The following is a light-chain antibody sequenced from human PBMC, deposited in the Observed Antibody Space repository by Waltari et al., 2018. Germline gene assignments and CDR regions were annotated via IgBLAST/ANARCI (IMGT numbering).Light chain of an antibody. V-gene: IGKV3-20*01. J-gene: IGKJ3*01. CDR2: AAS. CDR3: QQYGSSPRT. Sequence: EIVLTQFPGTLPLSPGESATLACRASQSVSSNSLAWYQQKPGQDLRRLIYAASSRATGIPDRFSGSGSGTDFTLTISRLEPEDFAVYYCQQYGSSPRTFGPGTKVDVK. CDR1: QSVSSNS.